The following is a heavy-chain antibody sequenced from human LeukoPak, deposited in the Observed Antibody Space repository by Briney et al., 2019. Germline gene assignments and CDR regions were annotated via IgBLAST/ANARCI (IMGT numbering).Heavy chain of an antibody. CDR2: IIPIFGTA. D-gene: IGHD3-10*01. J-gene: IGHJ5*02. CDR3: ARDLHYYGSGTYGWFDP. Sequence: ASVKVSCKASGGTFSSYAISWVRQAPGQGLEWMGGIIPIFGTANYAQKFQGRVTITADESTSTAYMELSSLRSEDTAVYYCARDLHYYGSGTYGWFDPWGQGTLVTVSS. CDR1: GGTFSSYA. V-gene: IGHV1-69*13.